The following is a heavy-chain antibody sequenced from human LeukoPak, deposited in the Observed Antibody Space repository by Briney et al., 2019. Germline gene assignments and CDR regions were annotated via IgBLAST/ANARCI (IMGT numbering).Heavy chain of an antibody. CDR2: IYYSGRT. V-gene: IGHV4-39*01. D-gene: IGHD3-22*01. J-gene: IGHJ1*01. CDR1: GDSDSRSDSY. Sequence: PSETLSLTCSVSGDSDSRSDSYWDWIRQPPGKGLEWIGTIYYSGRTYYSPSLKSRVTMSVDPSNNQFSLTLRPVTAADTAVYYCARRRYYDGSGYLEWGQGTLLSVSS. CDR3: ARRRYYDGSGYLE.